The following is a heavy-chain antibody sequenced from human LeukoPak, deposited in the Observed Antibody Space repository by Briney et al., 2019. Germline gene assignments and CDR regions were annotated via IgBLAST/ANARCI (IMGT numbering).Heavy chain of an antibody. D-gene: IGHD7-27*01. V-gene: IGHV1-69*05. CDR3: ARAPRYQLGPFDY. Sequence: ASVKVSCKASRGTFSSYAISWVRQAPGQGLEWVGGIIPIFGTANYAQKFQGRVTITTDESTSTAYMELSSLRSEDTAVYYCARAPRYQLGPFDYWGQGTLVTVSS. CDR2: IIPIFGTA. J-gene: IGHJ4*02. CDR1: RGTFSSYA.